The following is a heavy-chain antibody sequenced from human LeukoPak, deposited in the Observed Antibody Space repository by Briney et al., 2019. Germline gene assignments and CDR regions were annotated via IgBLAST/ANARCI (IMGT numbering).Heavy chain of an antibody. Sequence: GGSLRLSCAASGFTFSSNTMNWVRQAPGKGLEWVGRIKSKTDGGTTDYAAPVKGRFTISRDDSKNTLYLQMNSLKTEDTAVYYCTSDSNPHIVVVPAATDYWGQGTLVTVSS. J-gene: IGHJ4*02. CDR1: GFTFSSNT. V-gene: IGHV3-15*01. D-gene: IGHD2-2*01. CDR2: IKSKTDGGTT. CDR3: TSDSNPHIVVVPAATDY.